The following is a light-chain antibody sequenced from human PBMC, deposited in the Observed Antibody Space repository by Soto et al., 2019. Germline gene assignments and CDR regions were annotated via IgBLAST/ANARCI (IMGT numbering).Light chain of an antibody. CDR1: SSNIGSNT. V-gene: IGLV1-44*01. J-gene: IGLJ1*01. Sequence: QSVLTQPPSASGTPGQRVTISCSGSSSNIGSNTVNWYQQLPGTAPKLLIYSNNQRPSGVPDRFSGSKSGTSASLAISGLQAEDEADYYCSSFSVASPLFGTGTKVTVL. CDR2: SNN. CDR3: SSFSVASPL.